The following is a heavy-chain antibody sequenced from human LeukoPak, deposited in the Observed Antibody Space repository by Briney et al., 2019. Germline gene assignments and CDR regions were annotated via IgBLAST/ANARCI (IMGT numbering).Heavy chain of an antibody. CDR3: AKGPRAAAGLDY. D-gene: IGHD6-13*01. V-gene: IGHV3-30*02. CDR1: GFTFSSYG. J-gene: IGHJ4*02. CDR2: IRYDGSNK. Sequence: PGGSLRLSCAASGFTFSSYGMHWVRQAPGKGLEWVAFIRYDGSNKYYADSVKGRFTISRDNSKNTLYLQMNSLRAEDTAVYYCAKGPRAAAGLDYWGQGTLVTVSS.